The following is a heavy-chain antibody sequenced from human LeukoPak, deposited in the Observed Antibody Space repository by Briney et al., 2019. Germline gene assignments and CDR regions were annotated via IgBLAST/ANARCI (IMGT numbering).Heavy chain of an antibody. Sequence: PSQTLSLTCTVSGGSISSGDYYWSWNRQPPGKGLEWIVYIYYSGSTYYNPSLKSRVTISVDTSKNQFSLKLSSVTAADTAVYYCARAGVVSNPNSYWYFDLWGRDTLVTVSS. CDR1: GGSISSGDYY. J-gene: IGHJ2*01. V-gene: IGHV4-30-4*01. CDR2: IYYSGST. CDR3: ARAGVVSNPNSYWYFDL. D-gene: IGHD3-3*01.